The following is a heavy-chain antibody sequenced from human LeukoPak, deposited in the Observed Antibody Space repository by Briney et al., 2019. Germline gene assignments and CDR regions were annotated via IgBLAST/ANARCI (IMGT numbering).Heavy chain of an antibody. D-gene: IGHD1-26*01. CDR1: GFTFSNSW. V-gene: IGHV3-74*01. CDR3: ATGLNTGSPNFCF. CDR2: INPDGTIT. Sequence: PGGSLRLSCADSGFTFSNSWIHWVRQAPGKGLVWVSRINPDGTITTYADSVKGRFTISRDNAKNTLFLQMNSLRAEDTAVYYCATGLNTGSPNFCFWGRGTLVTVSS. J-gene: IGHJ4*02.